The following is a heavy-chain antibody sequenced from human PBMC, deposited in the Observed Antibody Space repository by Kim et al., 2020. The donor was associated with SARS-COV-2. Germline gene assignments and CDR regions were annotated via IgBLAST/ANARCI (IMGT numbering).Heavy chain of an antibody. CDR3: ATGEDRNTWDVIYY. J-gene: IGHJ4*03. CDR2: LYRSGYT. D-gene: IGHD1-26*01. Sequence: SETLSLTCTVSGDSMMHHYWTWIRQPAGKGLEWIGRLYRSGYTEYSTSLRSRVTMSVRTPEKEVSLRLTSVTAADAAVYYCATGEDRNTWDVIYYWGQGT. CDR1: GDSMMHHY. V-gene: IGHV4-4*07.